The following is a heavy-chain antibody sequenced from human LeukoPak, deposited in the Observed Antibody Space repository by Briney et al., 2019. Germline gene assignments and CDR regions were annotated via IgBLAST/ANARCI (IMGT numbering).Heavy chain of an antibody. CDR1: GFTFSDYY. CDR2: ITSSSYT. Sequence: PGGSLRLSCAASGFTFSDYYMSWIRQAPGKGLEWVSYITSSSYTNYADSVKGRFTISRDNAKKSLYLQMNSLRAEDTAEYYCAKERSSGWPDYWGQGTLVTVSS. CDR3: AKERSSGWPDY. D-gene: IGHD6-19*01. V-gene: IGHV3-11*06. J-gene: IGHJ4*02.